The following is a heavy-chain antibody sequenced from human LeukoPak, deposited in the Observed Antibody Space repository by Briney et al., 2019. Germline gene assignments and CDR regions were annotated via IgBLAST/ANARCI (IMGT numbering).Heavy chain of an antibody. D-gene: IGHD5-18*01. CDR1: GGSISSSSYY. Sequence: SEALSLTCTVSGGSISSSSYYWGWIRQPPGKGLEWIGSIYYSGSTYYNPSLKSRVTISVDTSKNQFSLKLSSVTAADTAVYYCARRPTVDTAPFDYWGQGTLVTVSS. CDR3: ARRPTVDTAPFDY. V-gene: IGHV4-39*01. J-gene: IGHJ4*02. CDR2: IYYSGST.